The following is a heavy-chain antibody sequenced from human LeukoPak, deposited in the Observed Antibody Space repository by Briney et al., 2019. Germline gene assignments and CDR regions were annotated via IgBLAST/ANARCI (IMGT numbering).Heavy chain of an antibody. D-gene: IGHD1-26*01. V-gene: IGHV3-23*01. CDR3: AKDRSIGTYYTFDS. Sequence: GGSLRLSCAASGFTFSSYGMSWVRQAPGKGLQWVSGISGSGGRTYYADSVKGRFTISRDNSKNTLYLQMSSLKAKDTAVYYCAKDRSIGTYYTFDSWGQGTLVTVSS. CDR1: GFTFSSYG. J-gene: IGHJ4*02. CDR2: ISGSGGRT.